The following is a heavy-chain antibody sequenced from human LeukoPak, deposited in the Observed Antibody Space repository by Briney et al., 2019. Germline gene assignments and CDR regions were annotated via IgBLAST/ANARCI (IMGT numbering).Heavy chain of an antibody. V-gene: IGHV1-46*01. CDR1: GYTFTSYY. J-gene: IGHJ4*02. D-gene: IGHD2-21*02. CDR2: INPSGGST. Sequence: ASVKVSCKASGYTFTSYYMHWVRQAPGQGLEWMGIINPSGGSTSYAQKFQGRVTMTRDTSTSTVYMELSSLRSEDTAVYYCAREGPCGGDCYSLFDYWGQGTLVTVSS. CDR3: AREGPCGGDCYSLFDY.